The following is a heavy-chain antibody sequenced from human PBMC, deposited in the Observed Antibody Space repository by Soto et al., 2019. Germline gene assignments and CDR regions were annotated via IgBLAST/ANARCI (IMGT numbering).Heavy chain of an antibody. V-gene: IGHV3-15*01. CDR1: GFTFRNAW. J-gene: IGHJ4*02. CDR2: IKSKTDGGTT. D-gene: IGHD2-2*01. Sequence: PGGSLRLSCAASGFTFRNAWMSWVRQAPGKGLEWVGRIKSKTDGGTTDYAAPVKGRFTISRDDSKNTLYLQMNSLKTEDTAVYYCTTDLDLGYCSSTSCYRVVVAADYWGQGTLVTVSS. CDR3: TTDLDLGYCSSTSCYRVVVAADY.